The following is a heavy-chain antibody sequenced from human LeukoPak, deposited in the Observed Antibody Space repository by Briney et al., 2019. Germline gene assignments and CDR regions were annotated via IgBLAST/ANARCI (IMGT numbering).Heavy chain of an antibody. D-gene: IGHD6-19*01. Sequence: SETPSLTCTVSGGSISSSSYYWGWIRQPPGKGLEWIGSIYYSGSTYYNPSLKSRVTISVDTSKNQFSLKLSSVTAADTAVYYCVLIAVAGSIDYWGQGTLVTVSS. CDR2: IYYSGST. CDR1: GGSISSSSYY. CDR3: VLIAVAGSIDY. V-gene: IGHV4-39*05. J-gene: IGHJ4*02.